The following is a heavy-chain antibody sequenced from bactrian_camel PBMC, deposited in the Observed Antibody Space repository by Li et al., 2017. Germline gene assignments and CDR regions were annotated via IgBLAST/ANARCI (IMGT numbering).Heavy chain of an antibody. D-gene: IGHD5*01. Sequence: HVQLVESGGGSVQAGGSLRLSCRRSGPTMDANPMVAWFRQAPGKGRELVSSLFANGGTYYHDSVKGRFTFAQDNTENAVSLQMNSLKPEDTAMYYCAADAGVLWRTGFAVYWGQGTQVTVS. V-gene: IGHV3S60*01. CDR1: GPTMDANP. CDR2: LFANGGT. J-gene: IGHJ4*01. CDR3: AADAGVLWRTGFAVY.